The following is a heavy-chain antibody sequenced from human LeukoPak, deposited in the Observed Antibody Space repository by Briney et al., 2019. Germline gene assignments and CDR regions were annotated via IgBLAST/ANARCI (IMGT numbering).Heavy chain of an antibody. CDR3: ARDLSFGSLNFDS. J-gene: IGHJ4*02. D-gene: IGHD3-10*01. CDR1: GFTVSSNY. CDR2: IYSGGST. V-gene: IGHV3-53*01. Sequence: SGGSLRLSCAASGFTVSSNYMSWVRQAPGKGLEWVSVIYSGGSTYYADSVKGRFTISRDNSKNTLYLQMNSLRVEDTALYYCARDLSFGSLNFDSWGQGTLVTVSS.